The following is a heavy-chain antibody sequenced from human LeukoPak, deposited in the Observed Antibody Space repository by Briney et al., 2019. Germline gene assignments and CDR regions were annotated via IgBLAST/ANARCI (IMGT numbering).Heavy chain of an antibody. CDR2: INHSGST. CDR1: GGSFSGYY. D-gene: IGHD3-16*01. V-gene: IGHV4-34*01. Sequence: SETLSLTCAVYGGSFSGYYWSWIRQPPGKGLEWIGEINHSGSTNYNPSLKSRVTISVDTSKNQFSLKLSSVTAADTAVYYCASRRGWGRDYWGQGTLVTVSS. J-gene: IGHJ4*02. CDR3: ASRRGWGRDY.